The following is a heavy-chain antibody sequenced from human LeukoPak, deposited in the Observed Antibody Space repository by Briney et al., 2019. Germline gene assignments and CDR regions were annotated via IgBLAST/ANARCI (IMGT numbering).Heavy chain of an antibody. J-gene: IGHJ4*02. CDR1: GFTFSSYS. CDR2: ISSSSSYI. CDR3: ARDPGSWYDFWSGYYIGYDY. D-gene: IGHD3-3*01. Sequence: GGSLRLSCAASGFTFSSYSMNWVRQAPGKGLEWVSSISSSSSYIYYADSVKGRFTISRDNAKNSLYLQMNSLRAEDTAVYYCARDPGSWYDFWSGYYIGYDYWGQGTLVTVSS. V-gene: IGHV3-21*01.